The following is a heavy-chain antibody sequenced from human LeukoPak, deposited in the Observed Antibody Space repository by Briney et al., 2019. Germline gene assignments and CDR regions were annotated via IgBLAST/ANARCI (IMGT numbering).Heavy chain of an antibody. CDR2: IYHSGST. CDR1: GGSISSGGYS. D-gene: IGHD3-22*01. J-gene: IGHJ4*02. V-gene: IGHV4-30-2*01. Sequence: SETLSLTCAVSGGSISSGGYSWSWIRQPPGKGLEWIGYIYHSGSTYYNPSLKSRVTISVDRSKNQFSLKLSSVTAADTAVYYCARGRYTYYYDSSGYYYVSTAPNYFDYWGQGTLVTVSS. CDR3: ARGRYTYYYDSSGYYYVSTAPNYFDY.